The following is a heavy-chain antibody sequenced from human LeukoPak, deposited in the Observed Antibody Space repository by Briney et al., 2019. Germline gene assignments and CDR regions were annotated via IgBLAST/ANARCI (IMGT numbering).Heavy chain of an antibody. D-gene: IGHD3-3*01. V-gene: IGHV4-34*01. J-gene: IGHJ4*02. CDR1: GGSISSYY. CDR3: ARPEHHYDLSY. Sequence: PSETLSLTCTVSGGSISSYYWSWIRQPPGKGLEWIGEINHSGSTNYNPSLKSRVTISVDTSKNQFSLKLSSVTAADTAVYYCARPEHHYDLSYWGQGTLVTVSS. CDR2: INHSGST.